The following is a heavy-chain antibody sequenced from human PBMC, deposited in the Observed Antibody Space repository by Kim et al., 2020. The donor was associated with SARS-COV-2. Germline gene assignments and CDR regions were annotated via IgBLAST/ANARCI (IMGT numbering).Heavy chain of an antibody. CDR2: ISWNSGSI. J-gene: IGHJ4*01. D-gene: IGHD2-8*02. V-gene: IGHV3-9*01. Sequence: GGSLSLSCAASGFTFGDYAMHWGRQAPGKGLELVSGISWNSGSIGYSDSMKGRFTISRDNSKTYLYLQMNSLIAEDTALYYCSTDIKWWRIDGTRFDYWG. CDR1: GFTFGDYA. CDR3: STDIKWWRIDGTRFDY.